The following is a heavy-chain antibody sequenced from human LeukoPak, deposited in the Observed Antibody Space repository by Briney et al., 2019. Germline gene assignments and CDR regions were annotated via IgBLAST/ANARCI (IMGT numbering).Heavy chain of an antibody. Sequence: PGGSLRLSCAASGFTFSGHWMYWVRQAPGKGLVWVSRINSEGSSTAYAAFVKGRFTISRDKAKNSLYLQMNSLRAEDTALYYCARVPETTQLFDYWGQGTLVTVSS. V-gene: IGHV3-74*01. D-gene: IGHD1-14*01. CDR1: GFTFSGHW. J-gene: IGHJ4*02. CDR3: ARVPETTQLFDY. CDR2: INSEGSST.